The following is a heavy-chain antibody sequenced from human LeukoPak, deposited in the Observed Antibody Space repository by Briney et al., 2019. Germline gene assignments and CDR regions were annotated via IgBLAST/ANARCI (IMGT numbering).Heavy chain of an antibody. V-gene: IGHV3-21*01. CDR2: ITSSSSYI. D-gene: IGHD5-18*01. CDR1: VFTFSYYS. CDR3: AAYSYGQTDAFDI. Sequence: GGSLRLSCGASVFTFSYYSMNWVRQAPGKGLEWVYSITSSSSYIYYADSVKGRFTISRDNAKNSLYLQMNSLRAEDTAVYHCAAYSYGQTDAFDIWGQGTMVTVSS. J-gene: IGHJ3*02.